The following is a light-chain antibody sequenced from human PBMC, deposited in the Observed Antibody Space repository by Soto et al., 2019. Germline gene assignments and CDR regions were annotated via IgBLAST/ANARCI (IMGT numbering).Light chain of an antibody. CDR3: QQSYSAPFT. CDR2: GAS. CDR1: HSISGY. Sequence: DIPMTQSPSSLSASVGDRVTITCRASHSISGYLNWYQQRPGKAPKLLIFGASSSQSGVPSRFSGSESGPHFTLTISNLKPEDFATYYCQQSYSAPFTFGGGTQVEI. J-gene: IGKJ4*01. V-gene: IGKV1-39*01.